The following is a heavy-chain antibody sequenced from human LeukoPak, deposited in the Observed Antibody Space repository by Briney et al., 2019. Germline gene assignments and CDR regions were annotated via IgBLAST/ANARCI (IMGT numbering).Heavy chain of an antibody. Sequence: GGSLRLSCEASGFTFSEYGMSWVRQAPGKGLEWVSSISSSSSYIYYADSVKGRFTISRDNAKNSLYLQMNSLRAEDTAVYYCARAAGEMATIRYWGQGTLVTVSS. CDR2: ISSSSSYI. J-gene: IGHJ4*02. CDR3: ARAAGEMATIRY. D-gene: IGHD5-24*01. CDR1: GFTFSEYG. V-gene: IGHV3-21*01.